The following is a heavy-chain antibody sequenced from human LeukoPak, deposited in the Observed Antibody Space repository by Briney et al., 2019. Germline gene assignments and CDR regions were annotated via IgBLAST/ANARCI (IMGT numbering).Heavy chain of an antibody. V-gene: IGHV3-48*04. CDR2: ISSSSSTI. CDR1: GFPFSSYS. CDR3: ARGLYYYDSSGYYGY. D-gene: IGHD3-22*01. Sequence: SGGSLRLSCAASGFPFSSYSMNWVRQAPGKGLEWVSYISSSSSTIYYADSVKGRFTISRDNAKNSLYLQMNSLRAEDTAVYYCARGLYYYDSSGYYGYWGQGTLVIVSS. J-gene: IGHJ4*02.